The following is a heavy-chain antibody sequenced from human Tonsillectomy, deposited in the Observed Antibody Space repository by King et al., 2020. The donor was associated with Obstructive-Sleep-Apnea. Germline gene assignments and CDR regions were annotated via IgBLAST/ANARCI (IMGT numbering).Heavy chain of an antibody. D-gene: IGHD3-10*01. CDR2: TSCMGGSQ. CDR3: ATNLLLWFGELFLPYYFDY. J-gene: IGHJ4*02. Sequence: VQLGESGGGLVQPGGALRLSCAASGFTVRSYAMSGVRQAPGKWLEWFSVTSCMGGSQYYADYVKGRFTISRDNSKNTLYLQKNRLRAEDTAVYYCATNLLLWFGELFLPYYFDYWGQGTLVTVSS. V-gene: IGHV3-23*04. CDR1: GFTVRSYA.